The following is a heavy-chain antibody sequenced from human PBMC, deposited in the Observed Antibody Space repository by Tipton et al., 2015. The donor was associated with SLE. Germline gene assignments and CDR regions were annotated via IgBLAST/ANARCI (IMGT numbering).Heavy chain of an antibody. CDR3: ARYGTYDGSRYFQH. Sequence: TLSLTCAVSSGSISSYYWSWIRQPPGKGLEWIGYIYYSGSTNYNPSLKSRVTISVDTSKNQFSLKLSSVTAADTAVYYCARYGTYDGSRYFQHWGQGTLVTVSS. V-gene: IGHV4-59*01. D-gene: IGHD1-26*01. CDR2: IYYSGST. J-gene: IGHJ1*01. CDR1: SGSISSYY.